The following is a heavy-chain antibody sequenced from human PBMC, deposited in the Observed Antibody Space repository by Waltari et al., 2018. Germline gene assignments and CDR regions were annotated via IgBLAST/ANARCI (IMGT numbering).Heavy chain of an antibody. J-gene: IGHJ6*02. CDR3: AKYLYDPYDFWSGYPNLGIYYYGMDV. V-gene: IGHV3-23*04. CDR2: ISGSGGST. Sequence: EVQLVESGGGLVQPGGSLRLSCAASGFTFSSYAMSWVRQAPGKGLEWVSAISGSGGSTYYADSVKGRCTISRDNSKNTLYLQMNSLRAEDTAVYYCAKYLYDPYDFWSGYPNLGIYYYGMDVWGQGTTVTVSS. D-gene: IGHD3-3*01. CDR1: GFTFSSYA.